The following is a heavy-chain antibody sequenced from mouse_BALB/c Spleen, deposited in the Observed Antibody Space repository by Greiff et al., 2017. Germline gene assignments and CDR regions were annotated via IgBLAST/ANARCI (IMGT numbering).Heavy chain of an antibody. CDR2: IWSDGST. CDR1: GFSLTSYG. J-gene: IGHJ4*01. V-gene: IGHV2-6-2*01. D-gene: IGHD3-1*01. Sequence: QVQLKQSGPDLVAPSQSLSITCTVSGFSLTSYGVHWVRQPPGKGLEWLVVIWSDGSTTYNSALKSRLSISKDNSKSQVFLKMNSLQTDDTAMYYCARQLGLLYAMDYWGQGTSVTVSS. CDR3: ARQLGLLYAMDY.